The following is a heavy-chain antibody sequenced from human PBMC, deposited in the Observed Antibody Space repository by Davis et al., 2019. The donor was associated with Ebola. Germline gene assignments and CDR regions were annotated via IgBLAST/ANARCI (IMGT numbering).Heavy chain of an antibody. V-gene: IGHV4-4*02. CDR1: GDSISSSNW. CDR3: ARGRFYCSGGSCYPMDV. CDR2: ISQSGST. Sequence: MPSETLSLTCAVSGDSISSSNWWSWVRQPPGKGLEWIGEISQSGSTNYNPSLKSRVTISVDTSKNQFSLKLSSVTAADTAVYYCARGRFYCSGGSCYPMDVWGQGTTVTVSS. J-gene: IGHJ6*02. D-gene: IGHD2-15*01.